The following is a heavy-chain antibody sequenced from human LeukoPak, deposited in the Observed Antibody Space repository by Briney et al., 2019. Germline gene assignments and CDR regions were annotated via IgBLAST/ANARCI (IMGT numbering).Heavy chain of an antibody. CDR2: INPNSGGT. J-gene: IGHJ4*02. D-gene: IGHD3-3*01. V-gene: IGHV1-2*02. Sequence: ASVKVSCKASGYTFTGYYMHWVRQAPGQGLEWMGWINPNSGGTNYAQKFQGRVTMTRDTSISTAYMELSRLRSDDTAVYYCARVPLKGDFWSGYYTGPAFDYWGQGTLVTVSS. CDR1: GYTFTGYY. CDR3: ARVPLKGDFWSGYYTGPAFDY.